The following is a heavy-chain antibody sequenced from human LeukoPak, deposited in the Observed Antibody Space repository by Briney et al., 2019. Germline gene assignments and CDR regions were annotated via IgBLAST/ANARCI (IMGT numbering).Heavy chain of an antibody. CDR3: AKRRVVDY. J-gene: IGHJ4*02. Sequence: GGSLRLSCTASGFPFGGYAMSWVRQAPGKGLEWVSAISGSGGSTYYADSVKGRFTISRDNSKNTLYLQMNSLRAEDTAVYYCAKRRVVDYWGQGTLVTVSS. CDR2: ISGSGGST. V-gene: IGHV3-23*01. CDR1: GFPFGGYA.